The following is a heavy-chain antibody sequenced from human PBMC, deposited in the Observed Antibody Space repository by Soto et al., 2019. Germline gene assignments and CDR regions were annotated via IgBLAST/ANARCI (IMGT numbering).Heavy chain of an antibody. D-gene: IGHD5-12*01. Sequence: QVQIQQWGAGLLRPSETLLLTCAVSRGSFRGYFWTWVRQVPGKGLEWIGEVTHSGTTNYNRALESRVTISGDTSKNQLSLKLISVSAADTAVYYCARGGGSLGMDGWGQGTTVTVSS. CDR2: VTHSGTT. V-gene: IGHV4-34*01. CDR3: ARGGGSLGMDG. J-gene: IGHJ6*02. CDR1: RGSFRGYF.